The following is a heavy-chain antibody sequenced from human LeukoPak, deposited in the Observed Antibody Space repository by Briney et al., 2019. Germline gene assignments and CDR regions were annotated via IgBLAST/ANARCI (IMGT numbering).Heavy chain of an antibody. Sequence: PGGSLRLSCAASGFTFGSYAMSWVRQPPGKGLEWVSTIRGSGGSTYYADSLKGRFTISRDNAKNTQYLQMNSPRVHDTALYCCAKESRQAAPLYGVEGWGQGTQVTVSS. V-gene: IGHV3-23*01. D-gene: IGHD2-15*01. CDR2: IRGSGGST. J-gene: IGHJ4*02. CDR3: AKESRQAAPLYGVEG. CDR1: GFTFGSYA.